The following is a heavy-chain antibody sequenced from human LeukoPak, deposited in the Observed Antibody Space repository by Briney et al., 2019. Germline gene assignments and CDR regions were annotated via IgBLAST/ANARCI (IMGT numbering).Heavy chain of an antibody. V-gene: IGHV1-8*01. Sequence: ASVKVSCKASGYTFTSYDINWVRQAAGQGLEWMGWMNPNNGNTGYAQKFQGRVTMTRNTSIRTAYMELSSLISEDTAVYYCVRAESGGGRNWFDPWGQGTLVTVFS. CDR2: MNPNNGNT. CDR3: VRAESGGGRNWFDP. J-gene: IGHJ5*02. D-gene: IGHD3-16*01. CDR1: GYTFTSYD.